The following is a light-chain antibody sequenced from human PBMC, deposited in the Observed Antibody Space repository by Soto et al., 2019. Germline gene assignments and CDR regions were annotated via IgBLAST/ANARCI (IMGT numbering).Light chain of an antibody. CDR1: QKIRNL. Sequence: DIQLAQSPSTLSAAVGDSVTITCRASQKIRNLLAWSQQKPGRAPKPLIFDASTLRTGVPSRFSGSGSGSEFNFTITGLQPDDFATYFCQQYYTYATFGHGTRLDIK. CDR2: DAS. CDR3: QQYYTYAT. V-gene: IGKV1-5*01. J-gene: IGKJ5*01.